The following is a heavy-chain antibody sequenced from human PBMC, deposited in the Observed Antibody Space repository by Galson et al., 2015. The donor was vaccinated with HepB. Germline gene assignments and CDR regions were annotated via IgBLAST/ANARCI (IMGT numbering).Heavy chain of an antibody. V-gene: IGHV3-11*01. Sequence: SLRLCCAACGFTFSDYYMSWIRQARGKGLEWVSYITSSGTTIYYADSVKGRFTISRDNAKNSVYLQMNSLRAEDTAVYYCARGRSSRWDGMDVWGQGTTVTVSS. CDR1: GFTFSDYY. J-gene: IGHJ6*02. CDR2: ITSSGTTI. D-gene: IGHD6-13*01. CDR3: ARGRSSRWDGMDV.